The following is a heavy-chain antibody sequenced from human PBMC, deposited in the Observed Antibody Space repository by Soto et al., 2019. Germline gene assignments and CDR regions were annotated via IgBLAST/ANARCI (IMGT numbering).Heavy chain of an antibody. CDR3: AIAVVTATPGYYYGMDV. CDR1: GYAFTSYY. V-gene: IGHV1-46*01. D-gene: IGHD2-21*02. J-gene: IGHJ6*02. CDR2: INPSGGST. Sequence: ASVKVSCKASGYAFTSYYMHWVRQAPGQGLEWMGIINPSGGSTSYAQKFQGRVTMTRDTSTSTVYMELSSLRSEDTAVYYCAIAVVTATPGYYYGMDVWGQGTTVTVSS.